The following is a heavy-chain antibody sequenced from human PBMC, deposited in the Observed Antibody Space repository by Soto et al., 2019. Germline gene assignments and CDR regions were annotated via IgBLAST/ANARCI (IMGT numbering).Heavy chain of an antibody. D-gene: IGHD2-15*01. CDR1: GFTVSSNY. CDR2: IYSGGST. V-gene: IGHV3-66*01. Sequence: GGSLRLSCAASGFTVSSNYMSWVRQAPGKGLEWVSVIYSGGSTYYADSVKGRFTISRDNSENTLYLRMNSLRAEDTAVYYCARTCSGGTCSFDYWGQGT. J-gene: IGHJ4*02. CDR3: ARTCSGGTCSFDY.